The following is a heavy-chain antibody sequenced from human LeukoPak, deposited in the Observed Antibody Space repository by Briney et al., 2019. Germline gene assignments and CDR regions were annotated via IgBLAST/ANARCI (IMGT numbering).Heavy chain of an antibody. Sequence: GASLRLSCAASGFTVSSNYMSWVRQATGKGLDWVSVIYSGGTTYYADSVKGRFTIPRDNSKNTLYLQVNSLRAEDTAVYYCAREAGKWDLNDDYWGQGTLVTVSS. CDR3: AREAGKWDLNDDY. D-gene: IGHD1-26*01. V-gene: IGHV3-53*01. J-gene: IGHJ4*02. CDR2: IYSGGTT. CDR1: GFTVSSNY.